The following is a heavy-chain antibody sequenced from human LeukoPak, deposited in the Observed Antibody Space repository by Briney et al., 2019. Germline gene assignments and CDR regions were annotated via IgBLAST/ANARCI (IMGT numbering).Heavy chain of an antibody. J-gene: IGHJ4*02. V-gene: IGHV1-18*01. Sequence: ASVKVSCKASGYTFTSYGISWVRQAPGQGLEWMGWISAYNGNTNYAQKLQGRVTMTTDTSTSTAYMELRSLRSDDTAVYYCARDPADYGFWSGYYYYFDYWGQGTLVTVSS. CDR2: ISAYNGNT. CDR1: GYTFTSYG. CDR3: ARDPADYGFWSGYYYYFDY. D-gene: IGHD3-3*01.